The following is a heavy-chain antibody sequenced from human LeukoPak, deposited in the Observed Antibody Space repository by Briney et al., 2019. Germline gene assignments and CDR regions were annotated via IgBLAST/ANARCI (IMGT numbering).Heavy chain of an antibody. CDR3: AREYGYSYDSYYYYYMDV. D-gene: IGHD5-18*01. CDR1: GGSFSGYY. V-gene: IGHV4-34*01. J-gene: IGHJ6*03. CDR2: INHSGST. Sequence: SETLSLTCAVYGGSFSGYYWSWIRQPPGKGLEWIGEINHSGSTNYNPSLKSRVTMSVDTSKNQFSLKLSSVTAADTAVYYCAREYGYSYDSYYYYYMDVWGKGTTVTVSS.